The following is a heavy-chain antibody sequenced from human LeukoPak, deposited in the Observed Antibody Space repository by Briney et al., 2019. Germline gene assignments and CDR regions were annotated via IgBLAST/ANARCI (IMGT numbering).Heavy chain of an antibody. CDR1: GFTFSSYG. Sequence: GGSLRLSCAASGFTFSSYGMHWVRQAPGKGLEWVAVIWYDGSNKYYADSVKGRFTISRDNSKNTLYLQMNSLRAEDTALYYCAKEGPIFKTGDGVYFDYWGQGTLVTVSS. J-gene: IGHJ4*02. V-gene: IGHV3-33*06. CDR2: IWYDGSNK. D-gene: IGHD7-27*01. CDR3: AKEGPIFKTGDGVYFDY.